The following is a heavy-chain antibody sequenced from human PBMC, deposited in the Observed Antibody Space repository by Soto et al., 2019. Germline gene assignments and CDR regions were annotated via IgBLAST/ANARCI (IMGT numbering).Heavy chain of an antibody. Sequence: GGSLRLSCAASGFTFSSYAMSWVRQAPGKGLEWVSAISGSGGSTYYADSVKGRFTISRDNSKNTLYLQMNSLRAEDTAVYYCTKNPSTYCSSTSCYSYWGQGTLVTVSS. CDR1: GFTFSSYA. D-gene: IGHD2-2*01. CDR3: TKNPSTYCSSTSCYSY. CDR2: ISGSGGST. V-gene: IGHV3-23*01. J-gene: IGHJ4*02.